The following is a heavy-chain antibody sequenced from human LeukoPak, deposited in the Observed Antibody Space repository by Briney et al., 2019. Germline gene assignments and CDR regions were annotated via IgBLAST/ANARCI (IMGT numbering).Heavy chain of an antibody. CDR2: IYYSGST. V-gene: IGHV4-59*01. J-gene: IGHJ6*03. D-gene: IGHD6-19*01. CDR3: ARAPSVAGTPDYYYYMDV. CDR1: GGSISSYY. Sequence: SETLSLTCTVSGGSISSYYWSWIQQPPGKGLEWIGYIYYSGSTNYNPSLKSRVTISVDTSKNQFSLKLSSVTAADTAVYYCARAPSVAGTPDYYYYMDVWGKGTTVTISS.